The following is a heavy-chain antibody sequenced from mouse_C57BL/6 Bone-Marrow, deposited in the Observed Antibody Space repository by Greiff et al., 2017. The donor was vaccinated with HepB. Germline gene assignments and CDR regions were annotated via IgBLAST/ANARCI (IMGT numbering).Heavy chain of an antibody. V-gene: IGHV1-80*01. CDR3: ARGRGNYGSTMDY. CDR2: IYPGDGDT. D-gene: IGHD1-1*01. CDR1: GYAFSSYW. J-gene: IGHJ4*01. Sequence: VQLQQSGAELVKPGASVKISCKASGYAFSSYWMNWVKQRPGKGLEWIGQIYPGDGDTNYNGKFKGKASLTADKSSSTAYMQLSSLTSEDSAVYFCARGRGNYGSTMDYWGQGTSVTVSS.